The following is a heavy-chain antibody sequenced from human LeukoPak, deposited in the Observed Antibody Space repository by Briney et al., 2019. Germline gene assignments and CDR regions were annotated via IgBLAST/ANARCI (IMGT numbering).Heavy chain of an antibody. CDR1: GGSISSYY. V-gene: IGHV4-59*08. CDR2: IYYSGST. CDR3: ARQVRGVIKFRSGRFDY. J-gene: IGHJ4*02. Sequence: PSETLSLTCTVSGGSISSYYWSWIRQPPGKGLEWIGYIYYSGSTNYNPSLKSRVTISVDTSKNQFSLKLSSVTAADTAVYYCARQVRGVIKFRSGRFDYWGQGTLVTVSS. D-gene: IGHD3-10*01.